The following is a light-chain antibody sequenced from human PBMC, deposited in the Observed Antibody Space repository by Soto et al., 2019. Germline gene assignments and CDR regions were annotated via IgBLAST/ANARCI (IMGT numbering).Light chain of an antibody. V-gene: IGKV3-20*01. CDR1: QSVTSNY. CDR2: GAS. Sequence: EIELKHTRPTLRFSAKERGTLXSTASQSVTSNYLAWFQQKPGQAPRLLIYGASNRATGIPDRFSGSGSGTDFTLTISSLEPEDFAVYYCQQYGGLPRTFGQGTKVDI. CDR3: QQYGGLPRT. J-gene: IGKJ1*01.